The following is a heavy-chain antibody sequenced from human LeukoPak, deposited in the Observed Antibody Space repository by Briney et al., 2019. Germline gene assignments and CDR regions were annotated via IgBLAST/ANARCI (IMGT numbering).Heavy chain of an antibody. CDR1: GGSISSYY. CDR3: ARVESSSWGLNYYYYYMDA. Sequence: PSETLSLTCTVSGGSISSYYWSWIRQPPGKGLEWIGYIYYSGSTNYNPSLKSRVTISVDTSKNQFSLKLSSVTAADTAVYYCARVESSSWGLNYYYYYMDAWGKGTTVTVSS. D-gene: IGHD6-13*01. CDR2: IYYSGST. V-gene: IGHV4-59*01. J-gene: IGHJ6*03.